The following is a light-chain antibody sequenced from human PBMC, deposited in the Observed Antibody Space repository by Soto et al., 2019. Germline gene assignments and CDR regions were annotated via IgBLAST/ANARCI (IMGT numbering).Light chain of an antibody. J-gene: IGKJ1*01. CDR3: QHYNSSSEA. V-gene: IGKV1-5*03. CDR2: KAS. CDR1: QTISSW. Sequence: DIQMTQSPSALSGSVGDRVTIPCRASQTISSWLAWYQQKPGKAPKTLIYKASTLTSGVPSRFRGSGSGTEFTLTISRLQPDDFATYYCQHYNSSSEAFGQGTKVDIK.